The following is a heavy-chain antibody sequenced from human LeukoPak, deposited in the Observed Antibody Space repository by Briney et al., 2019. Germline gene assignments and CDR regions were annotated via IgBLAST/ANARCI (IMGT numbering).Heavy chain of an antibody. J-gene: IGHJ6*03. CDR2: INHSGSA. D-gene: IGHD6-13*01. Sequence: SETLSLTCAVHGGSFSGYYWSWIRQPPGKGLEWIGEINHSGSANYNPSLKSRVTISVDTSKNQFSLKLSSVTAADTAVYYCARLTGSSWFYYYYMDVWGKGTTVTISS. CDR1: GGSFSGYY. V-gene: IGHV4-34*01. CDR3: ARLTGSSWFYYYYMDV.